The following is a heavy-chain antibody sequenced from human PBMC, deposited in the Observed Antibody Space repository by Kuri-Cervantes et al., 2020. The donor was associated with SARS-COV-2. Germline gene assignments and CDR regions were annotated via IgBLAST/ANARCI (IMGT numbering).Heavy chain of an antibody. Sequence: GKSLKISCAASGFTFSSYTMSWVRHAPGKGLEWVSAISGSGGNTYYADSVKGRFTISRDNSKNTLYLQMNSLRAEATAVYYCAKAAEGVDTAMVPQEYDYYYYGMDVWGQGTTVTVSS. CDR1: GFTFSSYT. CDR3: AKAAEGVDTAMVPQEYDYYYYGMDV. V-gene: IGHV3-23*01. J-gene: IGHJ6*02. D-gene: IGHD5-18*01. CDR2: ISGSGGNT.